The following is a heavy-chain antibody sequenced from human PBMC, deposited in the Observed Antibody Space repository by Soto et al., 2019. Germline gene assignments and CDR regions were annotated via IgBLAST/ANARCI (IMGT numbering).Heavy chain of an antibody. Sequence: EVQLVESGGGLVLPGGSLRLSCVGSAFSLKTYWMAWVRQAPGKGLECVANIRQYGDGTFYVDSVKGRFTISRDNANNSVYLQMDNLRAEDTGVYYCATGGSGTYYLGPLDYWGQGIMVIVSS. J-gene: IGHJ4*02. V-gene: IGHV3-7*01. CDR3: ATGGSGTYYLGPLDY. CDR1: AFSLKTYW. CDR2: IRQYGDGT. D-gene: IGHD3-10*01.